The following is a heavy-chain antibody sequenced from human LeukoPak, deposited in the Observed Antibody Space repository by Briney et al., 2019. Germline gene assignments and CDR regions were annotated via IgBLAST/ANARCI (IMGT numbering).Heavy chain of an antibody. D-gene: IGHD2-15*01. CDR2: IRYDGSNK. V-gene: IGHV3-30*02. CDR3: AKAGGYYYYMDV. Sequence: GGSLRLSCAASGFTFSSYGMHWVRQAPGKGLEWVAFIRYDGSNKYYADSVKGRITISRDNSKNTLYLQMNSLRAEDTAVYYCAKAGGYYYYMDVWGKGTTVTVSS. CDR1: GFTFSSYG. J-gene: IGHJ6*03.